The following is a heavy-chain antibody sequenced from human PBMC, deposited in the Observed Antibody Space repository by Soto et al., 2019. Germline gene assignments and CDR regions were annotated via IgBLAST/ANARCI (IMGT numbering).Heavy chain of an antibody. CDR1: GYSFTSYW. J-gene: IGHJ3*02. D-gene: IGHD2-15*01. V-gene: IGHV5-51*01. Sequence: GESLKISCKGSGYSFTSYWIGWVRQMPGKGLEWMGIIYPGDSDTRYSPSFQGQVTISADKSISTAYLQWGSLKASDTAMYYCARPGYCSGGSCPLGGAFDIWGQGTMVTVSS. CDR2: IYPGDSDT. CDR3: ARPGYCSGGSCPLGGAFDI.